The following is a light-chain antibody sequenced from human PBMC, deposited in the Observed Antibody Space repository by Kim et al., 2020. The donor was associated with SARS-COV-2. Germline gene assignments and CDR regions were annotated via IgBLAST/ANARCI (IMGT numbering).Light chain of an antibody. CDR1: SSDVGAYNY. Sequence: QSALTQPRSVSGSPGQSVTISCTGTSSDVGAYNYVSWYQQHPGKTPKLMIYDVIKRPSGVSDRFSGSKSGNTASLTVSGLQAEDEADYYCCSYAGSYSLVFGGGTQLTVL. V-gene: IGLV2-11*01. J-gene: IGLJ2*01. CDR3: CSYAGSYSLV. CDR2: DVI.